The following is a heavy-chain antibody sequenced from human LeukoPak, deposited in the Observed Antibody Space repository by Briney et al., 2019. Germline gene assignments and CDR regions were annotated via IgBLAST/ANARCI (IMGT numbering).Heavy chain of an antibody. J-gene: IGHJ4*02. D-gene: IGHD2/OR15-2a*01. CDR2: ISYDGSNK. CDR3: ATPTNIEAH. CDR1: GFTFSSYA. Sequence: PGGSLRLSCAASGFTFSSYAMHWVRQAPGKGLEWVAVISYDGSNKYYADSVKGRFTISRDNSKNTLYLQMNSLRAEDMAVYYCATPTNIEAHWGQGTLVTVSS. V-gene: IGHV3-30-3*01.